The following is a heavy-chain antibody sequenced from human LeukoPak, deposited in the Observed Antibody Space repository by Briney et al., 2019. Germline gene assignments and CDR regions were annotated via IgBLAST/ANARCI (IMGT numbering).Heavy chain of an antibody. CDR2: ISSSGSTI. CDR3: AKDPEVGGYNHFDY. D-gene: IGHD5-24*01. Sequence: GGSLRLSCAASGFTFSSYEMDWVRQAPGKGLEWVSYISSSGSTIYYADSVKGRFTISRDNAKNSLYLQMNSLRAEDTAVYYCAKDPEVGGYNHFDYWGQGTLVTVSS. CDR1: GFTFSSYE. V-gene: IGHV3-48*03. J-gene: IGHJ4*02.